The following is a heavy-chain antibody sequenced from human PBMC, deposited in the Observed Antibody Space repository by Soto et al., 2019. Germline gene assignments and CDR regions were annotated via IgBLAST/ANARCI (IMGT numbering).Heavy chain of an antibody. Sequence: QMRLVQSGAEEKNSGSSVKVSCKASGGTSSNFVITWVRQVPGQGLEWLGGILPMFGAVKYAQKFQDRLTITADRSTNTASMELGSLRSEDTAVYYCARPKRSGYDRGDSYYHTMDVWGHGTTVTVS. CDR1: GGTSSNFV. CDR3: ARPKRSGYDRGDSYYHTMDV. J-gene: IGHJ6*02. V-gene: IGHV1-69*06. D-gene: IGHD3-3*01. CDR2: ILPMFGAV.